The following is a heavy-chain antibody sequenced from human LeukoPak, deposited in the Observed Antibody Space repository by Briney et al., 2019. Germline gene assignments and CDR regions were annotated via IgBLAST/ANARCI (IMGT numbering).Heavy chain of an antibody. D-gene: IGHD4-17*01. CDR1: GGSISSSSYY. CDR3: EGVHSTDYGDEFDY. J-gene: IGHJ4*02. CDR2: IYYSGST. Sequence: SETLSLTCTVSGGSISSSSYYWGWIRQPPGKGLEGIGSIYYSGSTYYNPSLKSRVTIYVDTSKNPFSLKLSSVTAADTAVYYCEGVHSTDYGDEFDYWGQGTQVTVSS. V-gene: IGHV4-39*01.